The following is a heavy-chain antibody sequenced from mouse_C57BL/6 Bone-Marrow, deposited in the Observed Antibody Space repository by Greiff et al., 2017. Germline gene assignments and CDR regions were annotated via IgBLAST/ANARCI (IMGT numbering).Heavy chain of an antibody. V-gene: IGHV1-54*01. CDR3: SKTYYPRCDY. Sequence: VQLQQSGAELVRPGTSVKVSCKASGYAFTNYLIEWVKQRPGQGLEWIGVINPGSGGTNYNEKFKGKATLTADKSSSTAYMQLSSLTSEDSAVYFCSKTYYPRCDYWGQGTTLTVSS. CDR1: GYAFTNYL. D-gene: IGHD2-10*01. J-gene: IGHJ2*01. CDR2: INPGSGGT.